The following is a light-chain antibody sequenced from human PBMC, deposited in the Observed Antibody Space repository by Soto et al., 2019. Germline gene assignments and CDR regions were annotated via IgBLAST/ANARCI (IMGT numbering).Light chain of an antibody. CDR1: SSEVGGYNY. J-gene: IGLJ2*01. V-gene: IGLV2-14*01. CDR3: SSYTSSSTLV. Sequence: QSALTQPASVSGSPRQSITISCTGTSSEVGGYNYVSWYQQHPGKAPKLMIYEVSNRPSGVSNRFSGSKSGNTASLTISGLQAEDEADYYCSSYTSSSTLVFGGGTKLTVL. CDR2: EVS.